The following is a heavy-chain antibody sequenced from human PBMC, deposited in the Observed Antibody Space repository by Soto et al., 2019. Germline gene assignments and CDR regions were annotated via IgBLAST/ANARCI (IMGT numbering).Heavy chain of an antibody. J-gene: IGHJ6*02. CDR3: ESPLGIRYNWNDRTPNYYYYGMDV. V-gene: IGHV5-10-1*01. CDR2: IDPSDSYT. CDR1: GYSFTSYW. Sequence: GESLKISCKGSGYSFTSYWISWVRQMPGKGLEWMGRIDPSDSYTNYSPSFQGHVTISADKSISTAYLQWSSLKASDTAMYYCESPLGIRYNWNDRTPNYYYYGMDVWGQGTPVTVSS. D-gene: IGHD1-1*01.